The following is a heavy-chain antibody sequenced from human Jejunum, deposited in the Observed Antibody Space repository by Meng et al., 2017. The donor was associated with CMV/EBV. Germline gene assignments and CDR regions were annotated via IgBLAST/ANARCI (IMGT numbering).Heavy chain of an antibody. CDR1: FSFSSYW. CDR3: ARDCSTSCPFQPRGDY. Sequence: FSFSSYWMSWSRQAPGKGLEWVATIKSDGSEEHYVDSVRGRFTISRDNAKNSLHLQIDSLRAEDTAVYHCARDCSTSCPFQPRGDYWGQGTLVTVSS. V-gene: IGHV3-7*01. J-gene: IGHJ4*02. CDR2: IKSDGSEE. D-gene: IGHD2-2*01.